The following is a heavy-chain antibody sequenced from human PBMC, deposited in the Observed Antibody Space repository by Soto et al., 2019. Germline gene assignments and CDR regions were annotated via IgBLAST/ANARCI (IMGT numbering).Heavy chain of an antibody. CDR2: IDPSDSYT. V-gene: IGHV5-10-1*01. CDR1: GYSSTSYW. J-gene: IGHJ6*02. CDR3: ARHAGDYYDSSGYFVVLHGMDV. D-gene: IGHD3-22*01. Sequence: GESLKISCKGSGYSSTSYWISWVRQMPGKGLEWMGRIDPSDSYTNYSPSFQGHVTISADKSISTAYLQWSSLKASDTAMYYCARHAGDYYDSSGYFVVLHGMDVWGQGTTVTVSS.